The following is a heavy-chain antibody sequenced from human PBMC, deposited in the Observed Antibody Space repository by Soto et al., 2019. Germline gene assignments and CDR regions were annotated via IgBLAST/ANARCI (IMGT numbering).Heavy chain of an antibody. CDR2: ISAYNGNT. CDR1: GYTFTSYG. J-gene: IGHJ6*03. Sequence: ASVKVSCKASGYTFTSYGISWVRQAPGQGLEWMGWISAYNGNTNYAQKLQGRVTMTTDTSTSTAYMELRSLRSDDTAVYYCARVDHGDYPLYYYYCYMDVWGKGTTVTVSS. CDR3: ARVDHGDYPLYYYYCYMDV. V-gene: IGHV1-18*01. D-gene: IGHD4-17*01.